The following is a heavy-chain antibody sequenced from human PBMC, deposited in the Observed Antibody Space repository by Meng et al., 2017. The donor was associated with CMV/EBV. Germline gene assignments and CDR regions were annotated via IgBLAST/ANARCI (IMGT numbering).Heavy chain of an antibody. CDR1: GFTVSVNY. J-gene: IGHJ4*02. D-gene: IGHD5-18*01. V-gene: IGHV3-53*01. Sequence: GESLKISCAVSGFTVSVNYMSWVRQAPGKGLEWVSVIHSGGDTYYADSVKGRFTISRDNSKNTLYLQMNSLRVEDTAVYYCARDYSYGYDYWGQGALVTVSS. CDR3: ARDYSYGYDY. CDR2: IHSGGDT.